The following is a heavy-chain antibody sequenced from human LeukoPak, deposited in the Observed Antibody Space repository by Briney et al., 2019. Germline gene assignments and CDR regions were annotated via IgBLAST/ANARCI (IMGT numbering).Heavy chain of an antibody. D-gene: IGHD4-17*01. CDR1: GGSISSYY. CDR2: IHYSGST. V-gene: IGHV4-59*01. Sequence: SETLSLTCAVYGGSISSYYWSWIRQPPGKGLEWIGYIHYSGSTNYNPSLKSRVTITVDTSKNQFSLKLSSVTAADTAVYYCARGGYTMTTVTNWFDPWGQGTLVTVSS. J-gene: IGHJ5*02. CDR3: ARGGYTMTTVTNWFDP.